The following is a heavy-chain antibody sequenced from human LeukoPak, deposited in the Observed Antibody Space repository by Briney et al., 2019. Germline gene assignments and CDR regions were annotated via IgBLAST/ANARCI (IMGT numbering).Heavy chain of an antibody. V-gene: IGHV3-49*04. CDR2: IRSKAYGGTT. CDR1: EFTFGDYA. Sequence: GGSLRLSCTASEFTFGDYAMSWVRQAPGKGLEWVGCIRSKAYGGTTEYAASVKGRFTISRDDSKSIAYLQMNSLRTEDTAVYYCTRAPYSNYVNLDYWGQGTLVTVSS. CDR3: TRAPYSNYVNLDY. D-gene: IGHD4-11*01. J-gene: IGHJ4*02.